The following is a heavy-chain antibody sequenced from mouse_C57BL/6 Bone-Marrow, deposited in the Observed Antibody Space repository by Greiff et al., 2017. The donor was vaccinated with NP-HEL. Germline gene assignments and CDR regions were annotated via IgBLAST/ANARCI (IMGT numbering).Heavy chain of an antibody. Sequence: QVQLQQSGAELARPGASVKMSCKASGYTFTSYTMHWVKQRPGQGLEWIGYINPSSGYTKYNQKFKDKATLTADKSSSTAYMQLSSLTSEDSAVYYCARGGYGSSYYAMDYWGQGTSVTVSS. D-gene: IGHD1-1*01. CDR2: INPSSGYT. J-gene: IGHJ4*01. CDR3: ARGGYGSSYYAMDY. V-gene: IGHV1-4*01. CDR1: GYTFTSYT.